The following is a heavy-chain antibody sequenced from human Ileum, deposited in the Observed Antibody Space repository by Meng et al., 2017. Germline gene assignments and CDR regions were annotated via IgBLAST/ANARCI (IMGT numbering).Heavy chain of an antibody. CDR2: IHPGGST. Sequence: QVQLRQWGPGLLKPSETLSLPCAVYDGSLGGYYLGWIRQPPRKGLEWVGEIHPGGSTSYNPSLQSRVTIAVDTSKNQFSVTLSSVSAADTAVYYCATGVDWAKSGNIWGQGTLVTVSS. V-gene: IGHV4-34*01. CDR3: ATGVDWAKSGNI. CDR1: DGSLGGYY. J-gene: IGHJ4*02. D-gene: IGHD3-9*01.